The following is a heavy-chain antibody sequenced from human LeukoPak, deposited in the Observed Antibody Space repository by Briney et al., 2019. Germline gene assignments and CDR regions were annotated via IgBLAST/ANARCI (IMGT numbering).Heavy chain of an antibody. Sequence: PSETLSLTCTVSGGSISSYYWSWIRQPPGKGLEWIGYIYYSGSTNYNPSLKSRVTISVDTSKNQFSLKLTSVTAADTAVYYCARMYYYGSGSYGLDYWGQGTLVTVPS. J-gene: IGHJ4*02. CDR1: GGSISSYY. D-gene: IGHD3-10*01. CDR2: IYYSGST. CDR3: ARMYYYGSGSYGLDY. V-gene: IGHV4-59*08.